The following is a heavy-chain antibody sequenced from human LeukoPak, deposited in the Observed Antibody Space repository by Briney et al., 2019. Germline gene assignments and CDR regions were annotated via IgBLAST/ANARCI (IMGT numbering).Heavy chain of an antibody. J-gene: IGHJ5*02. CDR2: IDPSDSYT. CDR1: GSSFTSYW. CDR3: ARIYSPYYDSSGYYPGDWFDP. Sequence: GESLKISCKGSGSSFTSYWISWVRQLPGKGLEWIGRIDPSDSYTNYSPSFQGHVTISADKSISTAYLQWSSLKASDTAMYYCARIYSPYYDSSGYYPGDWFDPWGQGTLVTVSS. D-gene: IGHD3-22*01. V-gene: IGHV5-10-1*01.